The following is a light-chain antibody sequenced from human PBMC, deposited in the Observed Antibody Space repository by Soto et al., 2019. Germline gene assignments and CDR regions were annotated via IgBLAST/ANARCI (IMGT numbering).Light chain of an antibody. J-gene: IGKJ3*01. Sequence: IVLTQSPGTLSLSPGERVTLSCRASQSLSNIYLAWYQQKPGQAPRVLIYGVSTRATRIPDRFSGSGSGTDFTLTISRLEPEDFAGYYCQQYGTLPFTFGPGTKVDIK. V-gene: IGKV3-20*01. CDR3: QQYGTLPFT. CDR1: QSLSNIY. CDR2: GVS.